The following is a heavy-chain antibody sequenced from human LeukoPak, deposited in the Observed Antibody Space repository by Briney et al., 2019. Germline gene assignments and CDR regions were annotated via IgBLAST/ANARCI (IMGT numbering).Heavy chain of an antibody. D-gene: IGHD6-13*01. V-gene: IGHV4-59*12. Sequence: ASETLSLTCTVSGXSISTYYRSWIRQPPGKGLESIGYVYYSGSTNYNPSLKSRVTISVDTSKNQFSLKLSSVTAADTAVYYCARYDSSSWHEYFQHWGQGTLVTVSS. J-gene: IGHJ1*01. CDR3: ARYDSSSWHEYFQH. CDR1: GXSISTYY. CDR2: VYYSGST.